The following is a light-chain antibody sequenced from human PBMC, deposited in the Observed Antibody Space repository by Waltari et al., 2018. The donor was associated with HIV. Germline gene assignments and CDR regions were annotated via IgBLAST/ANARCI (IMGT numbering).Light chain of an antibody. Sequence: QSALTQPPSLSGSPGQSVTISCPGTSTDAGGYNYVSWYPHHPGKAPKLMIYDVSKRPSGVPDRFSGSKSGNPASLTISGLQAEDEADYYCCSYAGSYTLVFGGGTTLTVL. CDR1: STDAGGYNY. V-gene: IGLV2-11*01. J-gene: IGLJ2*01. CDR2: DVS. CDR3: CSYAGSYTLV.